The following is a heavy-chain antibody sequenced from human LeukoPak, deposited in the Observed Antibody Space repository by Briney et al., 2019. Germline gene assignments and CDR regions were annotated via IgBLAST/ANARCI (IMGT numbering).Heavy chain of an antibody. CDR3: SRADIVGLS. D-gene: IGHD5-12*01. V-gene: IGHV1-2*02. Sequence: GASVKVSCKASGYTFTGYYMHRVRQPPGQGLEWMGWINPNSDGTNYAQKFQGRVTMTSDTALRTAHMELRRLRSDNTAVDYFSRADIVGLSWGQGTLVAVSS. J-gene: IGHJ4*02. CDR1: GYTFTGYY. CDR2: INPNSDGT.